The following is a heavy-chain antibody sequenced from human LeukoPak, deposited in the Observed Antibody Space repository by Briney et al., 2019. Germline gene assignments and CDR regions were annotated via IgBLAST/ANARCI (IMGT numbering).Heavy chain of an antibody. J-gene: IGHJ6*03. V-gene: IGHV4-59*01. Sequence: PSETLSLTCTVSGGSIISYYWSWIRQPPGKGLEWIGYIYYSGSTNYNPSLKSRVTISVDTSKNQFSLKLSSVTAADTAVYYCARVTKTYYYYMGVWGKGTTVTVSS. CDR2: IYYSGST. D-gene: IGHD2-2*01. CDR1: GGSIISYY. CDR3: ARVTKTYYYYMGV.